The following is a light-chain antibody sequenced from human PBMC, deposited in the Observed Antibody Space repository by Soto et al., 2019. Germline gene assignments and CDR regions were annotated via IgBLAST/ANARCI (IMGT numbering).Light chain of an antibody. V-gene: IGKV1-5*03. Sequence: DIQMTQAPSTLSGSVGDRVTITCRASQTISSWLAWYQQKPGKAPKHLIYKASTFKSGVPSRFSGSGSGTEFTLTISSLQPDDFATYSCQHYNSYSEAFGQGTKVELK. CDR2: KAS. CDR3: QHYNSYSEA. J-gene: IGKJ1*01. CDR1: QTISSW.